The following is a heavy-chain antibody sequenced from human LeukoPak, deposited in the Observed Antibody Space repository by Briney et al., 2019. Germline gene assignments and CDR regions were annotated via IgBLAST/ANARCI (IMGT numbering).Heavy chain of an antibody. D-gene: IGHD4-11*01. CDR1: GYTFTDYY. Sequence: ASVKVSCKTSGYTFTDYYIHWVRQAPGHGLGWWGGINPNSGETNSAQKFQGRVTMTGDTSISTAYMELRRVTSDDTAVYYCARDRDYSNTERGFDYWGQGTLVTVSS. J-gene: IGHJ4*02. V-gene: IGHV1-2*02. CDR3: ARDRDYSNTERGFDY. CDR2: INPNSGET.